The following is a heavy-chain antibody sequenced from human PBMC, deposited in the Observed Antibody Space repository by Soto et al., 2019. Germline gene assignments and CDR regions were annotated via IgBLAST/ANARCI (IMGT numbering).Heavy chain of an antibody. Sequence: SETLSLTCTVFGGSVSSGSYYWSWIRQPPGKGLEWIGYIYYSGSTNYNPSLKSRVTISVDTSKNQFSLKLSSVTAADTAVYYCARDRKKYSSGWYYYYGMDVWGQGTTVTVSS. J-gene: IGHJ6*02. V-gene: IGHV4-61*01. CDR2: IYYSGST. CDR1: GGSVSSGSYY. D-gene: IGHD6-19*01. CDR3: ARDRKKYSSGWYYYYGMDV.